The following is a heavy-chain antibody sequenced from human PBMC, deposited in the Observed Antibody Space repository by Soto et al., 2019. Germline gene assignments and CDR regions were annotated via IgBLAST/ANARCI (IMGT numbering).Heavy chain of an antibody. J-gene: IGHJ6*02. D-gene: IGHD3-10*01. CDR1: GYTFTSYG. CDR3: AGAGSRPYSSYGMDV. Sequence: QVQLVQSGAEVKKPGASVKVSCKASGYTFTSYGFSWVRQAPGQGLEWMGWISADNGNTNYAQKLQGRVTMTTDTPTSTGYMEPRSLRSDDTAVYSCAGAGSRPYSSYGMDVWGQGTTVTVSS. V-gene: IGHV1-18*01. CDR2: ISADNGNT.